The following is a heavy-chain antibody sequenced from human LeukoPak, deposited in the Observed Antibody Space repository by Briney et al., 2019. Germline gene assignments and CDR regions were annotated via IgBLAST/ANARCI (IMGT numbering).Heavy chain of an antibody. CDR2: IYYSGST. CDR1: GVSISSYY. J-gene: IGHJ4*02. Sequence: SETLSLTCTVSGVSISSYYWSWLRQPPGKGLEWIGYIYYSGSTNYNPSLKSRVTISVDTSKNQFSLKLSSVTAADTAVYYCAREGSTSLVDYWGQGTLVTVSS. CDR3: AREGSTSLVDY. V-gene: IGHV4-59*01. D-gene: IGHD2-2*01.